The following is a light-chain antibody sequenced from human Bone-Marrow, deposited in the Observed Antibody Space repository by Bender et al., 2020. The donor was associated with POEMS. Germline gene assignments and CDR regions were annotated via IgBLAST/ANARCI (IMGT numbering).Light chain of an antibody. CDR3: QVWDTSSDHYD. V-gene: IGLV3-21*03. J-gene: IGLJ1*01. CDR1: NIGSKT. Sequence: SYVLTQPPSVSVAPGKTAIITCGGNNIGSKTVHWYQQKPGQAPVLVVFDDSDRPSGIPDRFSGSNSGNTATLTISRVEAGDEADYYCQVWDTSSDHYDFGSGTKVTAL. CDR2: DDS.